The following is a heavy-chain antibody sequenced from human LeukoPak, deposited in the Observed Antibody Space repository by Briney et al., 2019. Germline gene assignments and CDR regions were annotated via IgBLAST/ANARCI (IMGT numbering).Heavy chain of an antibody. D-gene: IGHD5-18*01. Sequence: GGSLRLSCAASGFSFNYNAMSWVRQAPGEGLEWVSGISGSGGRTFYADAVKGRFTISRDNSKNTLYLHMNNLRDDDTAVYYCAKDIWGGTAMVFDYWGQGTLVTVSS. CDR1: GFSFNYNA. J-gene: IGHJ4*02. CDR3: AKDIWGGTAMVFDY. CDR2: ISGSGGRT. V-gene: IGHV3-23*01.